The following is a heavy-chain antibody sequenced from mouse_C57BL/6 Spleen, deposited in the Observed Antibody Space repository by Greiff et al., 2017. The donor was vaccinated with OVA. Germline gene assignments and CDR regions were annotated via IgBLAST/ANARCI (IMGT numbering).Heavy chain of an antibody. V-gene: IGHV1-53*01. CDR1: GYTFTSYW. J-gene: IGHJ1*03. Sequence: QVQLQQSGTDLVKPGASVKLSCKASGYTFTSYWMHWVEQRPGQGLEWIGNINPSNGGTNYNEKFKSKATLTVDKSSSTAYMQLSSLTSEDSAVYYCARDGSSPWYFDVWGTGTTVTVSS. CDR2: INPSNGGT. D-gene: IGHD1-1*01. CDR3: ARDGSSPWYFDV.